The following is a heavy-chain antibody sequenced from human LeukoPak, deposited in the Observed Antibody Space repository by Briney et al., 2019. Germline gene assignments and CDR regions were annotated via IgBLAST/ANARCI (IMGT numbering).Heavy chain of an antibody. J-gene: IGHJ4*02. CDR2: IHSGGNT. V-gene: IGHV3-53*01. Sequence: GGSLRLSCAASGFTVSSSYMSWVRQAPGKGLEWVSVIHSGGNTYYADSVKGRFTISRDNSMNTMYLQMNSLRAEDTAVYYCTRDLNSGGSCWGQGTLVIVSS. CDR1: GFTVSSSY. CDR3: TRDLNSGGSC. D-gene: IGHD2-15*01.